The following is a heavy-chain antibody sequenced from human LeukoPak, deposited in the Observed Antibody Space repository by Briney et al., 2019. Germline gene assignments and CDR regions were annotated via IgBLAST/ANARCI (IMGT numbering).Heavy chain of an antibody. Sequence: GGSLRLSCAASGFTSSSYSMNWVRQAPGKGLEWVSYISSSSSTIYYTDSVKGRFTISRDNAKNSLYLQMNSLRAEDTAVYYCARGLGIAVAGTRDYWGQGTLVTVSS. D-gene: IGHD6-19*01. CDR2: ISSSSSTI. CDR3: ARGLGIAVAGTRDY. CDR1: GFTSSSYS. V-gene: IGHV3-48*01. J-gene: IGHJ4*02.